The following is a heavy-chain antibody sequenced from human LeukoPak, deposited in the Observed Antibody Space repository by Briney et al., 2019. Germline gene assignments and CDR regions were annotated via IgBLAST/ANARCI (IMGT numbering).Heavy chain of an antibody. CDR1: GYTFTGYY. Sequence: ASVKVSCKASGYTFTGYYMRWVRQAPGQGLEWMGWINPNSGGTNYAQKFQGRVTMTRDTSISTAYLELSRLRSDDTAVYYCTRLALSYDILTGYRDFDYWGQGTLVTVSS. CDR2: INPNSGGT. V-gene: IGHV1-2*02. J-gene: IGHJ4*02. D-gene: IGHD3-9*01. CDR3: TRLALSYDILTGYRDFDY.